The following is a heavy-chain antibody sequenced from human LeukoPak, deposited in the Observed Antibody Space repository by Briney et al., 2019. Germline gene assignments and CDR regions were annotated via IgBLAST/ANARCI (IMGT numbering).Heavy chain of an antibody. J-gene: IGHJ6*03. D-gene: IGHD5/OR15-5a*01. CDR3: ARGALRDFYALFYMDV. CDR2: ISSSGST. Sequence: PSETLSLTCTVSGGSIISHYWIWIRQSPGKGVGWVGVISSSGSTVYNPSLRSPVPISLDTSRNQFSLSLISVTAADTAVYYCARGALRDFYALFYMDVWGKGTTVTVSS. V-gene: IGHV4-59*11. CDR1: GGSIISHY.